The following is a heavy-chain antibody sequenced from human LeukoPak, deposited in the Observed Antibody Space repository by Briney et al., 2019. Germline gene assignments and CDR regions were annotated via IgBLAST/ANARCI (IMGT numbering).Heavy chain of an antibody. CDR3: ARNRGYYYGNQNWYFDL. CDR2: SYYTGSI. Sequence: SETLSLTFTVSGGSLSSDDYYWSCIRQPPGEGLEWIGYSYYTGSINYNPSLRSRVTISLDTPKKQFSLKLYSVTAADTAVYYCARNRGYYYGNQNWYFDLWGRGSLVTVSS. D-gene: IGHD1-14*01. V-gene: IGHV4-61*08. CDR1: GGSLSSDDYY. J-gene: IGHJ2*01.